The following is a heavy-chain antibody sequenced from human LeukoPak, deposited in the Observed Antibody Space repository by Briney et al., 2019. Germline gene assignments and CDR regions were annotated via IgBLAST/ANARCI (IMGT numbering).Heavy chain of an antibody. CDR1: GFSFSSYG. CDR2: IRYDGSNK. V-gene: IGHV3-30*02. Sequence: GRSLRLSWAASGFSFSSYGMHWVRQAPGKGLEWVAFIRYDGSNKYYADSVKGRFTISRDNSKNTLYLQMNSLRAEDRDVYYCARGFYARLDYWGGGTLGTVSS. J-gene: IGHJ4*02. CDR3: ARGFYARLDY. D-gene: IGHD2/OR15-2a*01.